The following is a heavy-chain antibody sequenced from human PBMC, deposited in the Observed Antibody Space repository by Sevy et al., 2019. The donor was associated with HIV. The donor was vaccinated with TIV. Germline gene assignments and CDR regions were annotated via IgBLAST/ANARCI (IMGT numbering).Heavy chain of an antibody. CDR2: ISSSGSYI. V-gene: IGHV3-21*01. J-gene: IGHJ4*02. Sequence: GGSLRLSCAVSGFNFSNYSMDWVRQAQGKGLEWVSSISSSGSYIYYSDSLKGRITISRDNAKNTVYLQMNSLRADDTAVYYCASQFDYWGQGTLVTVSS. CDR1: GFNFSNYS. CDR3: ASQFDY.